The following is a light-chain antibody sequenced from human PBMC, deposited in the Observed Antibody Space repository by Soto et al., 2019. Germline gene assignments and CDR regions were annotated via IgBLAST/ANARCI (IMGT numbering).Light chain of an antibody. CDR3: SSYTSSSTLVV. Sequence: QPVLTQPPSVSGAPGQRVTISCTGNSSNIGAGYDVHWYQQLPGTVPKLLIYGNRNRPSGVPDRFSGSKSGTSASLAITGLQVEDEADYYCSSYTSSSTLVVFGGGTKLTVL. CDR1: SSNIGAGYD. CDR2: GNR. V-gene: IGLV1-40*01. J-gene: IGLJ2*01.